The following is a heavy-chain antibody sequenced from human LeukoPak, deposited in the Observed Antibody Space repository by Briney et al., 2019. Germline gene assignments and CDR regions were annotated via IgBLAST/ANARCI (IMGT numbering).Heavy chain of an antibody. CDR1: GFTFSSYG. CDR2: IRYDGSNK. Sequence: GGSLRLSCAASGFTFSSYGMHWVRQAPGKGLEWVAFIRYDGSNKYYADSVKGRFTISRDNSKNTLYLQMNSLRAEDTVVYYCASTGAYYYYYGMDVWGQGTTVTVSS. J-gene: IGHJ6*02. D-gene: IGHD3-10*01. CDR3: ASTGAYYYYYGMDV. V-gene: IGHV3-30*02.